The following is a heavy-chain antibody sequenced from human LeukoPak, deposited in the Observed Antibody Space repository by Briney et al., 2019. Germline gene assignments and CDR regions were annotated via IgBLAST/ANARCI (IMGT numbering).Heavy chain of an antibody. CDR1: GYPISSGYY. V-gene: IGHV4-38-2*01. CDR2: IYHSGST. D-gene: IGHD2-2*02. CDR3: ARRPGILGYCSSTSCYNNWFDP. J-gene: IGHJ5*02. Sequence: SGTLSLTCAVSGYPISSGYYWGWIRQPPGKGLEWIGSIYHSGSTYYNPSLKSRVTISVDTSTNQFSLKLSSVTAADTAVYYCARRPGILGYCSSTSCYNNWFDPWGQGTLVTVSS.